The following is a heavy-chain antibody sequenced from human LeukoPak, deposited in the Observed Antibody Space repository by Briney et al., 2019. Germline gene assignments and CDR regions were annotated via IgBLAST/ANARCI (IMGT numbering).Heavy chain of an antibody. CDR3: ARLRGYSYGLGAFDI. CDR2: IYYSGST. Sequence: PSETLSLTCTVSGGSISSSSYYWGWIRQPPGKGLEWIGYIYYSGSTNYNPSLKSRVTISVDTSKNQFSLKLSSVTAADTAVYYCARLRGYSYGLGAFDIWGQGTMVTVSS. D-gene: IGHD5-18*01. CDR1: GGSISSSSYY. J-gene: IGHJ3*02. V-gene: IGHV4-61*05.